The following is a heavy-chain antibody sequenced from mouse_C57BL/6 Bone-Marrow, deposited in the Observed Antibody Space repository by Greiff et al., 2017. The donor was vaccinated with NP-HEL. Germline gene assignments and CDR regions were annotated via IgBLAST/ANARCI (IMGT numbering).Heavy chain of an antibody. CDR2: INPNDGGT. CDR1: GYTFTDYY. D-gene: IGHD3-3*01. J-gene: IGHJ1*03. V-gene: IGHV1-26*01. Sequence: EVQLQQSGPELVKPGASVKISCKASGYTFTDYYMNWVKQSHGKSLEWIGDINPNDGGTSYNQKFKGKATLTVDKSSSTAYMELRSLTSEDAAVYYCARKWDRMRYFDVWGTGTTVTVSS. CDR3: ARKWDRMRYFDV.